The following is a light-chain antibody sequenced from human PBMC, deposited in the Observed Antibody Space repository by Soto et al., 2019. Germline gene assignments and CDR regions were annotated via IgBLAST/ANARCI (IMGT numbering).Light chain of an antibody. Sequence: EIVWTQSPGTLSLSPGERATLSCRASQSVSSSYLAWYQQKPGQAPRLLIYGASSRATGIPDRFSGSGSGTDFTLTISRLEPEDFAVYYCQQYGSSHTFGGGTQVEIK. J-gene: IGKJ4*01. CDR1: QSVSSSY. CDR2: GAS. CDR3: QQYGSSHT. V-gene: IGKV3-20*01.